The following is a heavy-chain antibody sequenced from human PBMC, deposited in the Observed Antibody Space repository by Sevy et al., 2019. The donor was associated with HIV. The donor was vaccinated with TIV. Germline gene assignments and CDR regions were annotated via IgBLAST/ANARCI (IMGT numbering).Heavy chain of an antibody. V-gene: IGHV1-2*02. CDR1: GYTFIGYY. Sequence: ASVKVSCEASGYTFIGYYIHWVRQAPGQGLEWMGWINPNSGGTNYAQKFQGRVTMTRDTSISTAYMELSGLRSDDTAVSYCARKAEMATNLFDYWGQGTLVTVSS. CDR2: INPNSGGT. CDR3: ARKAEMATNLFDY. J-gene: IGHJ4*02. D-gene: IGHD5-12*01.